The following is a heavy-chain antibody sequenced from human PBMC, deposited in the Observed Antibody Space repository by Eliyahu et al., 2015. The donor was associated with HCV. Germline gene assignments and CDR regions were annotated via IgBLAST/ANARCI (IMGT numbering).Heavy chain of an antibody. CDR3: AREAYSSGRAGMFKY. V-gene: IGHV3-30*04. D-gene: IGHD3-22*01. Sequence: QVQLVESGGGVVQTGASLRLSCAASGFTFSNSPMHWVPPAPGKGLEWVAVISHDGGRQQYIGSVEGRFTISRDNSMDTLYLQMDSLRPEDSAVYYCAREAYSSGRAGMFKYWGQGTLVTVSS. J-gene: IGHJ4*02. CDR2: ISHDGGRQ. CDR1: GFTFSNSP.